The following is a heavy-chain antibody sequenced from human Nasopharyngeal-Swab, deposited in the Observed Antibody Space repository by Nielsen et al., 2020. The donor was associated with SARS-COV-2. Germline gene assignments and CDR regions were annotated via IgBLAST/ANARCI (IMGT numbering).Heavy chain of an antibody. CDR3: AADDVGSFS. Sequence: VGPAAGKGLEWVGRIKSSTDGGTTDYIAPVKGRFNISRDDSKNTLYLQMTSLKTEDTAVYYCAADDVGSFSWGQGTLVTVSS. CDR2: IKSSTDGGTT. D-gene: IGHD1-1*01. V-gene: IGHV3-15*01. J-gene: IGHJ5*02.